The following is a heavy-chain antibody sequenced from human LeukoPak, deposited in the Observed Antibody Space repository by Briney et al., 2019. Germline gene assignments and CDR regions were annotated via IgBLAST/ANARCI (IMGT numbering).Heavy chain of an antibody. Sequence: ASVKVSCKASGYSFTGSYIHWVRQAPGQGPEWMGVTNPSGSSTIYAQKFKGRVTMTKDTSTGTVYMDLSSLRSEDTAVYYCASTKASDWHLTASPLDFWGQGTLVSVSS. D-gene: IGHD1-7*01. CDR1: GYSFTGSY. CDR2: TNPSGSST. V-gene: IGHV1-46*01. J-gene: IGHJ4*02. CDR3: ASTKASDWHLTASPLDF.